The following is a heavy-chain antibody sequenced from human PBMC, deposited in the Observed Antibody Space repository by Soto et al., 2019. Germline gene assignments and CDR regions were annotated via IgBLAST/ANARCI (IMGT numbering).Heavy chain of an antibody. CDR1: GFTVSSKY. Sequence: GGSLRLSCAASGFTVSSKYMSWVRQAPGKGLEWVSLIQSGGTTYYADSVKGRFTISRDSSENTLHLQMNSLKTGDTAVYYCTRRPGIQLWFVADAFDIWGQGTMVTVSS. CDR2: IQSGGTT. J-gene: IGHJ3*02. D-gene: IGHD5-18*01. CDR3: TRRPGIQLWFVADAFDI. V-gene: IGHV3-66*01.